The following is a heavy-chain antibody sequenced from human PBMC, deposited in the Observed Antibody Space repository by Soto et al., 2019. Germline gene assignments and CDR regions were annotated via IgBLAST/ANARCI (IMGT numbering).Heavy chain of an antibody. V-gene: IGHV1-46*01. Sequence: EASVKVSCKASGYTFTSYYMHWVRQAPGQGLEWMGIINPSGGSTSYAQKFQGRVTMTRDTSTSTVYMELSSLRSEDTAVYYCARDVGDFWSGYSYVMDFWGQGTTVTVSS. CDR2: INPSGGST. CDR1: GYTFTSYY. CDR3: ARDVGDFWSGYSYVMDF. J-gene: IGHJ6*02. D-gene: IGHD3-3*01.